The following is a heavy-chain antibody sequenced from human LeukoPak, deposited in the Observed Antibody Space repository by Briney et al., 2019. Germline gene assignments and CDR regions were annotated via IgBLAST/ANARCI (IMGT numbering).Heavy chain of an antibody. CDR2: ISYDGSNK. Sequence: PGRSLRLSCAASGFTFSSYGMHWVRQAPGKGLEWVAVISYDGSNKYYADSVKGRFTISRDNSKNTLYLQMNSLRAEDTAAYYCAKGSIFGVVNDYWGQGTLVTVSS. CDR1: GFTFSSYG. V-gene: IGHV3-30*18. J-gene: IGHJ4*02. CDR3: AKGSIFGVVNDY. D-gene: IGHD3-3*01.